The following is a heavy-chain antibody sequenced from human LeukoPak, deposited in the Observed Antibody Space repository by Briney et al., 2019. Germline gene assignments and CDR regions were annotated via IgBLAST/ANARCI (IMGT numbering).Heavy chain of an antibody. CDR2: ISGSGGST. J-gene: IGHJ4*02. V-gene: IGHV3-23*01. CDR3: AKGRYSSGWPHIDY. D-gene: IGHD6-19*01. CDR1: GFTFSSYS. Sequence: PGGSLRLSCAASGFTFSSYSMSWVRQAPGKGLEWVSAISGSGGSTYYADSVKGRFTISRDNSKNTLYLQMNSLRAEDTAVYYCAKGRYSSGWPHIDYWGQGTLVTVSS.